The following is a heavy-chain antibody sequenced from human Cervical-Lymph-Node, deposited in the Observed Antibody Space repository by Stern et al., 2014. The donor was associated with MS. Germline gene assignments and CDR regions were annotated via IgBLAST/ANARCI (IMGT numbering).Heavy chain of an antibody. CDR3: ARVGNHYDFWSGDGMDV. Sequence: VQLLESGPGLVKPSETLSLTCTASGGSISSYYWSWIRQPPGQGLEWIGYIYYSGSTNYNPSLKSRVTISVDTSKNQFSLKLSCVTAADTAVYYCARVGNHYDFWSGDGMDVWGQGTTVTVSS. V-gene: IGHV4-59*01. CDR1: GGSISSYY. CDR2: IYYSGST. J-gene: IGHJ6*02. D-gene: IGHD3-3*01.